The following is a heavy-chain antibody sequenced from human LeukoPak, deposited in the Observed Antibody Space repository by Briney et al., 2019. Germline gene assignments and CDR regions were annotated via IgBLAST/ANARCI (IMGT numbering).Heavy chain of an antibody. CDR2: IDPSDSYT. CDR3: ARHDYGSSWPFDY. CDR1: GYSFTSYW. J-gene: IGHJ4*02. Sequence: GESLKISCKGSGYSFTSYWISWVRQMPGKGLEWRGRIDPSDSYTNYSPSFQGHVTISADKSISTAYLQWSSLKASDTAMYYCARHDYGSSWPFDYWGQGTLVTVSS. V-gene: IGHV5-10-1*01. D-gene: IGHD6-13*01.